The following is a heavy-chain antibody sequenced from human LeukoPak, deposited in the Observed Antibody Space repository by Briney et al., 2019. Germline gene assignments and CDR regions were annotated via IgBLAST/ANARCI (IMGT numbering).Heavy chain of an antibody. CDR3: AREVAAAYPPQLDY. J-gene: IGHJ4*02. V-gene: IGHV3-11*06. Sequence: GGSLRLSCAASGFTFSDYYMSWIRQAPGKGLEWVSYISSSSSYTNYADSVKGRFTISRDNAKNSLYLQMNSLRAEDTAVYYCAREVAAAYPPQLDYWGQGNLVTVSS. CDR1: GFTFSDYY. CDR2: ISSSSSYT. D-gene: IGHD6-13*01.